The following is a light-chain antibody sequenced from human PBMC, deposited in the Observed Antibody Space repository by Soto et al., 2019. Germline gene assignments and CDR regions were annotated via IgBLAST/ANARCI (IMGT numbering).Light chain of an antibody. CDR1: SSDVGGHNY. CDR3: ISYTGSSTSYV. J-gene: IGLJ1*01. V-gene: IGLV2-14*01. Sequence: QSVLTQPASVSGSPGQSITFSCTGTSSDVGGHNYVSWYQQHPGKAPRLMIYEVSKRPSGVSSRFSGSKSGNTASLTISGLQAEDEADYYCISYTGSSTSYVFGSGTKVTVL. CDR2: EVS.